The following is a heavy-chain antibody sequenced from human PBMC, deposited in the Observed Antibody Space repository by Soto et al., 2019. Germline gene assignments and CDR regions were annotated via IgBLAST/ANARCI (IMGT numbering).Heavy chain of an antibody. CDR3: VKDIGLGGAGPPHWFHP. D-gene: IGHD6-13*01. V-gene: IGHV3-23*01. CDR1: GFTFSTYA. CDR2: ISGSGDNA. J-gene: IGHJ5*02. Sequence: PGGSLRLSCAASGFTFSTYAMTWVRQAPGKGLEWVSAISGSGDNAYYADSVKGRFTVSRDNSKNTLYLQMNSLRAEDTAVYYCVKDIGLGGAGPPHWFHPWGQGTLVTVSS.